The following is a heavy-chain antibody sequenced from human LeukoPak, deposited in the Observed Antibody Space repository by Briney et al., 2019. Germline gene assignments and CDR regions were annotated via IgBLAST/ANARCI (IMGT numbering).Heavy chain of an antibody. CDR1: GFTFDDYA. Sequence: PGGSLRLSCAASGFTFDDYAMHWVRQAPGKGLEWVSGISWNSGSIGYADSVKGRFTISRDNAKNSLYLQMNSLRAEDTALYYCAKARRPRSKLRYFDWLSIPPDYWGQGTLVTVSS. CDR2: ISWNSGSI. V-gene: IGHV3-9*01. D-gene: IGHD3-9*01. CDR3: AKARRPRSKLRYFDWLSIPPDY. J-gene: IGHJ4*02.